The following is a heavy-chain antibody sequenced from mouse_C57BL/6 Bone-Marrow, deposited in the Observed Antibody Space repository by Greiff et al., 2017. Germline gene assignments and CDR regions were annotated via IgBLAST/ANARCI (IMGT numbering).Heavy chain of an antibody. V-gene: IGHV1-82*01. D-gene: IGHD1-1*01. Sequence: QVQLKESGPELVKPGASVKISCKASGYAFSSSWMNWVKQRPGKGLEWIGRIYPGAGDTNYNGKFKGKATLTADKSSSTAYMQLSSLTSEDSAVYFCAREGRYDYAMDYWGQGTSVTVSS. CDR3: AREGRYDYAMDY. CDR2: IYPGAGDT. CDR1: GYAFSSSW. J-gene: IGHJ4*01.